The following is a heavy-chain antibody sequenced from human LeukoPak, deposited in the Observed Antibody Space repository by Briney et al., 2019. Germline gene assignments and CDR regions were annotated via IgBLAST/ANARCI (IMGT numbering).Heavy chain of an antibody. CDR3: TRMTTGHDY. Sequence: SETLSLTCTVSGVSFNDYYWSWVRQTPGKGLEWIGEINHSGYTNDSPSLKSRVTISIDTSRKQFSLNLRSVTVADTGIYYCTRMTTGHDYWGQGTLVTVSS. V-gene: IGHV4-34*01. CDR2: INHSGYT. J-gene: IGHJ4*02. D-gene: IGHD4-17*01. CDR1: GVSFNDYY.